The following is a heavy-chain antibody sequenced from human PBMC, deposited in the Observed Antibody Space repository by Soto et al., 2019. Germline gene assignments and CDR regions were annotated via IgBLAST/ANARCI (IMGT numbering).Heavy chain of an antibody. CDR2: INHSGST. Sequence: QVQLQQWGAGLLKPSETLSLTCAVYGGSFSGYYWSWIRQPPGKGLEWIGEINHSGSTNYNPSLKSRVTISVDTSKNQSSLKLSSVTAAATAVYYCARLGPYCSGGSCYSAWYFDLWGRGTLVTVSS. CDR3: ARLGPYCSGGSCYSAWYFDL. D-gene: IGHD2-15*01. CDR1: GGSFSGYY. V-gene: IGHV4-34*01. J-gene: IGHJ2*01.